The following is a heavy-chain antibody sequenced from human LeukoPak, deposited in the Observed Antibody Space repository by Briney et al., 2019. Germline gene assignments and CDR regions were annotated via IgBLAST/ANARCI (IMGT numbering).Heavy chain of an antibody. CDR1: GGSISSDGYS. CDR3: AREDASGNWFDP. CDR2: IYHSGST. J-gene: IGHJ5*02. Sequence: ILSLTCAVSGGSISSDGYSLSWIRQPPGKGLEWIGYIYHSGSTYYNPSLKSRVTISVDRSKNQFSLKLSSVTAADTAVYYCAREDASGNWFDPWGQGTLVTVSS. V-gene: IGHV4-30-2*01. D-gene: IGHD1-26*01.